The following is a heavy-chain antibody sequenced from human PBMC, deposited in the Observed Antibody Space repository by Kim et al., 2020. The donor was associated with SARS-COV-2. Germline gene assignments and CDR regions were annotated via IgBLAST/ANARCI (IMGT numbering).Heavy chain of an antibody. CDR3: ARGAVSGYGTPFDP. D-gene: IGHD6-13*01. J-gene: IGHJ5*02. V-gene: IGHV1-2*02. Sequence: ASVKVSCKASGYTFTGYYMHWVRQAPGQGLEWMGWIDPNSGGTNYAQKFQGGVTMTRDTSITTVYMELSRLKSDDTAVYYCARGAVSGYGTPFDPWGQGTLVTVSS. CDR2: IDPNSGGT. CDR1: GYTFTGYY.